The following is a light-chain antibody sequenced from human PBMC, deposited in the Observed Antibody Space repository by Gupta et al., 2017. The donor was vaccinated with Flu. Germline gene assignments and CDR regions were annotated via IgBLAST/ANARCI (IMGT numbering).Light chain of an antibody. J-gene: IGKJ4*01. CDR2: HAS. Sequence: EIVLTQSPVTLSLSPGGTATLSCRASESIGDYLTWLQQKPGQAPRLVIYHASKRATGIPTRFRGSGSGTEFTLTISTREPEDFAIYYCQQRSLWPITFGRGTTVEIK. CDR1: ESIGDY. V-gene: IGKV3-11*01. CDR3: QQRSLWPIT.